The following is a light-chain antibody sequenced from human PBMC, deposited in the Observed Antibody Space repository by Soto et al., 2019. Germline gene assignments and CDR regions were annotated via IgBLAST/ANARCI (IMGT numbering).Light chain of an antibody. CDR2: EVT. J-gene: IGLJ1*01. Sequence: SVLTQPPSASGSPAQSVTISCTGTSSDVGGYNYVSWYQQHPGKAPQLMIYEVTKRPSGVPDRFSGSKSGNTASLTVSGLQAEDEADYYCISYAGSNNFVFGTGTKVTVL. V-gene: IGLV2-8*01. CDR1: SSDVGGYNY. CDR3: ISYAGSNNFV.